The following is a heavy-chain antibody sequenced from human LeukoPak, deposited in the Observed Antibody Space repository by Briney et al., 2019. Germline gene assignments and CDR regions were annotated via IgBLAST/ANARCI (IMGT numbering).Heavy chain of an antibody. CDR3: ASMVRGVTTFDY. CDR1: GGSISSYY. D-gene: IGHD3-10*01. CDR2: IYYSGST. Sequence: PSETLSLTCTVSGGSISSYYWSWIRQPPGKGLEWIGYIYYSGSTNYNPSLKSRVTISVDTSKNQFSLELSSVTAADTAVYYCASMVRGVTTFDYWGQRTLVTVSS. J-gene: IGHJ4*02. V-gene: IGHV4-59*01.